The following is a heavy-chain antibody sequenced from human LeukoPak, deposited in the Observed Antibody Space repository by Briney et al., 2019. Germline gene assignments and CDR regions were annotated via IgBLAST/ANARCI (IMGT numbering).Heavy chain of an antibody. V-gene: IGHV3-53*01. J-gene: IGHJ4*02. CDR2: IYSGGST. CDR3: ARDPAGSYVY. D-gene: IGHD1-26*01. CDR1: GFTVSSDY. Sequence: PGGSLRLSCAASGFTVSSDYMSWVRQAPGKGLEWVSVIYSGGSTYYADSVKGRFTISRDNSKNTLYLQMNSLRAEDTAVYYCARDPAGSYVYWGQGTLVTISS.